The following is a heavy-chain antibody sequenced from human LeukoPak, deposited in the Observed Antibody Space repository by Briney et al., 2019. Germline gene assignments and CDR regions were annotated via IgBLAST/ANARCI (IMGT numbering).Heavy chain of an antibody. CDR3: ARDAPRYYYDSSGYYYYFDY. CDR2: ISAYNGNT. D-gene: IGHD3-22*01. J-gene: IGHJ4*02. Sequence: ASVKVSCKASGYTFTSYGISWVRQAPGQGLEWMGWISAYNGNTNYAQKLQGRVTMTTDTSTSTAYMELRSLRSDDTAVYYCARDAPRYYYDSSGYYYYFDYWGQGTLVTVSS. V-gene: IGHV1-18*01. CDR1: GYTFTSYG.